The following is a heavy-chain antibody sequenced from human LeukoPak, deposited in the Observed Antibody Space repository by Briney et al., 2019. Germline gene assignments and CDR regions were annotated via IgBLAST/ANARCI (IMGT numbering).Heavy chain of an antibody. CDR3: AHTRMVDYGDFADY. CDR2: IYWDDDK. CDR1: GLSLTTFGVG. V-gene: IGHV2-5*02. Sequence: KSGPTLVKPTQTLTLTCTFSGLSLTTFGVGVGWIRQPPGKALEWLALIYWDDDKRYSPSLKSRLTITKDTSKNQVVLTMTNMDPVDTATYYCAHTRMVDYGDFADYWGQGTLVTVSS. J-gene: IGHJ4*02. D-gene: IGHD4-17*01.